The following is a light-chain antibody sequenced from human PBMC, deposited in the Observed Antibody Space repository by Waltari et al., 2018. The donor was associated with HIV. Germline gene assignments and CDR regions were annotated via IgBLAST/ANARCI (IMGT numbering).Light chain of an antibody. CDR1: IGNIASHY. CDR2: EYK. Sequence: NFMLTQPHSVSESPGKTLTISCTPSIGNIASHYFHLYQHRPGPSPTTVIFEYKKRHPAVPDRFSGSIDISSNSASLTISGLKTEDEADYYCQSYETSNPVVFGGGTKLTVL. J-gene: IGLJ2*01. CDR3: QSYETSNPVV. V-gene: IGLV6-57*01.